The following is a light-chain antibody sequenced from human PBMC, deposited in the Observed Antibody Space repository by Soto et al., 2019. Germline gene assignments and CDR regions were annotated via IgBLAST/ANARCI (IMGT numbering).Light chain of an antibody. CDR3: QQRSNWPLT. CDR1: QSVNNY. Sequence: EIVLTQSPATLSLSPGERATLSCRASQSVNNYLAWYQQKPGQAPRLLIYDAYKRTTGIPARFSGSGSGTDFTLTISSLEPEDFAVYYCQQRSNWPLTFGGGTKVEIK. CDR2: DAY. J-gene: IGKJ4*01. V-gene: IGKV3-11*01.